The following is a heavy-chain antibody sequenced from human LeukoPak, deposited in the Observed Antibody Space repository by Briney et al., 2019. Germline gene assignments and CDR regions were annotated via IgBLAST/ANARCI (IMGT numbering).Heavy chain of an antibody. V-gene: IGHV3-30-3*01. CDR2: ISYDGSNK. Sequence: GGSLRLSCAASGFTFSSYAMHWVRQAPGKGLEWEAVISYDGSNKYYADSVKGRFTISRDNSKNTLYLQMNSLRAEDTAVYYCARDRGVYYYYGMDVWGQGTTVTVSS. J-gene: IGHJ6*02. CDR1: GFTFSSYA. D-gene: IGHD3-10*01. CDR3: ARDRGVYYYYGMDV.